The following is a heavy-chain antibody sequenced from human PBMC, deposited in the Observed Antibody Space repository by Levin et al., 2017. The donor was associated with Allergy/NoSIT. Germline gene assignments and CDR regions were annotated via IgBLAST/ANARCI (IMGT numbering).Heavy chain of an antibody. CDR1: GFTFSSYA. J-gene: IGHJ3*02. D-gene: IGHD3-22*01. Sequence: GESLKISCAASGFTFSSYAMSWVRQAPGKGLEWVSAISGSGGSTYYADSVKGRFTISRDNSKNTLYLQMNSLRAEDTAVYYCAKGRYTYYYDSSGYDNDAFDIWGQGTMVTVSS. CDR2: ISGSGGST. V-gene: IGHV3-23*01. CDR3: AKGRYTYYYDSSGYDNDAFDI.